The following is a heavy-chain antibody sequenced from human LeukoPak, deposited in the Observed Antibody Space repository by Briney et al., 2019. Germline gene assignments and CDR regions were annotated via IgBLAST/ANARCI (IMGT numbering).Heavy chain of an antibody. V-gene: IGHV3-23*01. J-gene: IGHJ4*02. D-gene: IGHD3-22*01. CDR3: AKGINSGYYFDY. CDR2: ISGSGGSS. Sequence: GGSLRLSCAASGFTFSSYAMSWVRQAPGKGLEWVSAISGSGGSSYYADSVKGRFTISRDNSKNTLYLQMNSLRAEDAAVYYCAKGINSGYYFDYWGQGTLVTVSS. CDR1: GFTFSSYA.